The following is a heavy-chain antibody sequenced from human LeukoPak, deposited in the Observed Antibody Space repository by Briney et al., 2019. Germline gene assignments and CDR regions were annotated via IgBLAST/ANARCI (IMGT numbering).Heavy chain of an antibody. CDR3: ARDRVATNY. CDR1: GFTFSSYA. J-gene: IGHJ4*02. D-gene: IGHD3-3*01. CDR2: VSGSGGST. V-gene: IGHV3-23*01. Sequence: GGSLRLSCAASGFTFSSYAMSWVRQAPGKGLEWVSSVSGSGGSTYYADSVKGRFSISRDNSKKTLYLQMNSLRAEDTAVYYCARDRVATNYWGQGTLVTVSS.